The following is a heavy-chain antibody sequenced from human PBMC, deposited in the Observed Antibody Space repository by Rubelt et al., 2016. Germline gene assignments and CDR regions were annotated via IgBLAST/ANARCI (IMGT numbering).Heavy chain of an antibody. D-gene: IGHD3-9*01. Sequence: GFTFSSYTMHWVRQAPGKGLEWVALISYDGSNKNYPDSVKGRFTIYRDTSKNTLYLQMSRLRVKATAVYYCARDRGFDWVDERYYYNYGMDVWGQGTTGTVSS. CDR3: ARDRGFDWVDERYYYNYGMDV. V-gene: IGHV3-30*04. CDR1: GFTFSSYT. J-gene: IGHJ6*02. CDR2: ISYDGSNK.